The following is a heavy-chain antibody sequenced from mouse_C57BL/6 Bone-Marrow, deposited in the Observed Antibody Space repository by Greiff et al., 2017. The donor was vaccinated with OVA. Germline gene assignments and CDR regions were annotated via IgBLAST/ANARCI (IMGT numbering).Heavy chain of an antibody. V-gene: IGHV1-42*01. J-gene: IGHJ4*01. CDR3: ARYGSHYDYDLYYAMDY. D-gene: IGHD2-4*01. CDR1: GYSFTGYY. CDR2: INPSTGGT. Sequence: VQLQQSGPELVKPGASVKISCKASGYSFTGYYMNWVKQSPEKSLEWIGEINPSTGGTTYNQKFKAKATLTVDKSSSTAYMQLKSLTSEDSAVYYCARYGSHYDYDLYYAMDYWGQGTSVTVSS.